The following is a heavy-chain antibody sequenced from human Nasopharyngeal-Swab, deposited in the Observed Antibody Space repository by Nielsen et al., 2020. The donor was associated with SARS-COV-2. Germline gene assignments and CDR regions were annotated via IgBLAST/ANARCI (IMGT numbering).Heavy chain of an antibody. D-gene: IGHD3-22*01. J-gene: IGHJ4*02. CDR2: VNPKGGST. V-gene: IGHV1-46*04. CDR3: ARGYYDGNSYYFDY. Sequence: ASVKVSCKASEYTFTSYYIHWVRQAPGQGLEWVGVVNPKGGSTVYAQTLQGRVTMTRDTSTSTVYMDLSSLRSEDTAVYYCARGYYDGNSYYFDYWGQGTLVTVSS. CDR1: EYTFTSYY.